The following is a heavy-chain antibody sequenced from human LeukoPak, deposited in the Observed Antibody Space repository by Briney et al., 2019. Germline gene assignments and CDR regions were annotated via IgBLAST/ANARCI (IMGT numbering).Heavy chain of an antibody. D-gene: IGHD4-17*01. Sequence: GGSLRLSCAASGFTFSSYTMNWVRQAPGKGLEWISQISSTSSTIYYADSVKGRFTISRDNAKNSLYLQMNSLRDEDTAVYYCARPRTVDYWGQGTLVTVSS. J-gene: IGHJ4*02. CDR2: ISSTSSTI. CDR3: ARPRTVDY. V-gene: IGHV3-48*02. CDR1: GFTFSSYT.